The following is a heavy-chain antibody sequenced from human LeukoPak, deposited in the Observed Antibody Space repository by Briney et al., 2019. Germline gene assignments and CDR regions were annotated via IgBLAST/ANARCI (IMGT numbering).Heavy chain of an antibody. CDR1: GGSFSGYY. V-gene: IGHV4-34*01. CDR2: INHSGST. Sequence: PSETPSLTCAVYGGSFSGYYWSWIRQPPGKGLEWIGEINHSGSTNYNPSLKSRVTISVDTSKNQFSLKLSSVTAADTAVYYCARHGYSSSWYYFDYWGQGTLVTVSS. D-gene: IGHD6-13*01. J-gene: IGHJ4*02. CDR3: ARHGYSSSWYYFDY.